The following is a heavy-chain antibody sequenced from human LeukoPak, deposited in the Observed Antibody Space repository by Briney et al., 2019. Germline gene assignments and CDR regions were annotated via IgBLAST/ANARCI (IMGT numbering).Heavy chain of an antibody. CDR3: ARESSSYSDAFDI. V-gene: IGHV3-7*01. CDR1: GFTFSSYW. CDR2: IKQDGSEK. D-gene: IGHD6-13*01. Sequence: GGSLRLSCAASGFTFSSYWMSWVRQAPGKGLEWVANIKQDGSEKYYVDSVKGRFTISRDNAKNSLYLQMNGLRAEDTAVYYCARESSSYSDAFDIWGQGTMVTVSS. J-gene: IGHJ3*02.